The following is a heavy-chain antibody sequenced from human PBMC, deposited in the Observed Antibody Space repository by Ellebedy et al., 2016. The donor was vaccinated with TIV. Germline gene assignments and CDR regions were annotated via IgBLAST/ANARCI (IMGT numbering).Heavy chain of an antibody. CDR3: ARGTDCSSTGCYHFLARFKYGIDA. Sequence: SETLSLTCAVYGGSFTDYYWDWIRQSPGKGLEWIGEINRSGYSNYNPSLKSRVSISMDIYKNQVSLKLKSVTVAETAVYYGARGTDCSSTGCYHFLARFKYGIDAWGSGTSVTVSS. CDR2: INRSGYS. V-gene: IGHV4-34*01. CDR1: GGSFTDYY. J-gene: IGHJ6*03. D-gene: IGHD2-2*01.